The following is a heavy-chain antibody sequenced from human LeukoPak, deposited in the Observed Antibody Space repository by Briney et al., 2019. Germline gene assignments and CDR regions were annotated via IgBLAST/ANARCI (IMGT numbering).Heavy chain of an antibody. D-gene: IGHD3-16*01. CDR1: GGSFSGYY. V-gene: IGHV4-34*01. CDR2: INHSGST. J-gene: IGHJ4*02. Sequence: SETLSLTCAVYGGSFSGYYWSWIRQPPGKGLEWIGEINHSGSTNYNPSLKSRVTISVHTSKTQFSLTLSSVTAAATAVYYCASSSIMITFGGVSHSWGQGTLVTVSS. CDR3: ASSSIMITFGGVSHS.